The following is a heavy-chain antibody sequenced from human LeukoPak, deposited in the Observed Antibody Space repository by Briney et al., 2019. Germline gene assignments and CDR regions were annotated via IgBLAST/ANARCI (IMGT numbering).Heavy chain of an antibody. J-gene: IGHJ2*01. CDR3: AKGPLGRNWYFDV. Sequence: GGSLRPSCAVSGFTFSAYPMNWVRQAPGKGLEWVASISTSNNYIYYADSAKGRFTISRDNSKNTLFLQINSLRPDDTAVYYCAKGPLGRNWYFDVWGRGTLVSVSS. CDR2: ISTSNNYI. V-gene: IGHV3-21*01. D-gene: IGHD1-26*01. CDR1: GFTFSAYP.